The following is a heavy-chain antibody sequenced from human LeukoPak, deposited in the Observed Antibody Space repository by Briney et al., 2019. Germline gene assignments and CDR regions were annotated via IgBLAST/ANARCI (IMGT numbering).Heavy chain of an antibody. CDR3: VRDPNWGNDH. D-gene: IGHD3-16*01. J-gene: IGHJ4*02. V-gene: IGHV3-74*01. CDR1: GFDFSSYW. CDR2: IKTDGTYT. Sequence: GGSLRLSCAASGFDFSSYWMYWVRQAPGKGLVWVSRIKTDGTYTNYAESVKGRFTISRDNAKSTLYLQMNSLRAGDTAVYYCVRDPNWGNDHWGQGVLVAVSS.